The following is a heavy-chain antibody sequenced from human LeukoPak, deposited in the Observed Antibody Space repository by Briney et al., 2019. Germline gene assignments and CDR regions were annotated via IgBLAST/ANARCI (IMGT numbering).Heavy chain of an antibody. D-gene: IGHD4-17*01. J-gene: IGHJ4*02. CDR3: ARQAHGFYGDYADLDY. Sequence: SVKVSCRASGGTFSSYAISWVRQAPGQGLEWMGRIFPILGITNYAQKFQGRVTITADKSTSTAYMELSSLRSEDAAVYYCARQAHGFYGDYADLDYWGQGTLVTVSS. V-gene: IGHV1-69*04. CDR2: IFPILGIT. CDR1: GGTFSSYA.